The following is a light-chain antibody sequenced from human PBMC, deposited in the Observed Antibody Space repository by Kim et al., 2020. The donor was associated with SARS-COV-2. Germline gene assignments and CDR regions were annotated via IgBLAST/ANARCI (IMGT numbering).Light chain of an antibody. CDR3: SSYAGSNNVV. J-gene: IGLJ2*01. V-gene: IGLV2-8*01. CDR1: SSDVGGYNY. Sequence: QSALTQPPSASGSPGQSVTISCTGTSSDVGGYNYVYWYQQHPGKAPKLMIYEVNKRPSGVPDRFSGSKSGNTASLTVSGLQAEDEADYYCSSYAGSNNVVFGGGTQLTVL. CDR2: EVN.